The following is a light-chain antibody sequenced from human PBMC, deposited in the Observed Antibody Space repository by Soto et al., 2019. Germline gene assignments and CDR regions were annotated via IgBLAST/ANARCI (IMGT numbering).Light chain of an antibody. CDR1: QDITNF. CDR3: QQLKSYPHT. J-gene: IGKJ2*01. CDR2: ATS. Sequence: IQLTQSPSSLSASVGDRVTITCRASQDITNFLAWYQQKPGKAPKVLVFATSNLQGGVPTRFSGSGSGTDYTLTISSLQPEDSAAYYCQQLKSYPHTFGHGTNLLIK. V-gene: IGKV1-9*01.